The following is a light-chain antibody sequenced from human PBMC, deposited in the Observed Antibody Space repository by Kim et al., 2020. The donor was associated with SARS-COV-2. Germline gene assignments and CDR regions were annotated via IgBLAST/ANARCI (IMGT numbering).Light chain of an antibody. J-gene: IGLJ1*01. V-gene: IGLV3-1*01. CDR3: QAWVSGTYV. CDR1: KLGQKY. CDR2: QDD. Sequence: SYELTQPPSVSVSPGQAATITCSGDKLGQKYASWYQQKPGQSPVLVISQDDKRPSGIPERFSGSNSGNTATLTISGTQPMDEADYYCQAWVSGTYVFGTG.